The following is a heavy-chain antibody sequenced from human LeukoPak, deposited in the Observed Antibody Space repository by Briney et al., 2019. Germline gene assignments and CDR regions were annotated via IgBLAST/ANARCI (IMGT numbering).Heavy chain of an antibody. J-gene: IGHJ4*02. Sequence: PSETLSLTCTVSGCSISSYYWSWIRQPPGKGLEWIGYIYYSGSTNYNPSLKRRVTISINTSNNQFSLKLTAVTAADTAVYYCARVGVAVAGFRAPYFDYWGQGTLVTVSS. CDR3: ARVGVAVAGFRAPYFDY. CDR1: GCSISSYY. D-gene: IGHD6-19*01. CDR2: IYYSGST. V-gene: IGHV4-59*01.